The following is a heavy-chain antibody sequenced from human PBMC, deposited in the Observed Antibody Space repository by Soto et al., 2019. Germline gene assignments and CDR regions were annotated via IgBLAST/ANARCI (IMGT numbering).Heavy chain of an antibody. D-gene: IGHD2-2*02. CDR1: GGSISSYY. CDR2: IYTSGST. Sequence: QVQLQESGPGLVKPSETLSLTCTVSGGSISSYYWSWIRQPAGKGLEWIGRIYTSGSTNYNPSLKSRVTMSVDTSKNQFSLKLSSVTAADTAVYYCARDLFRVQQLLYWDYYYGMDVWGQGTTVTVSS. CDR3: ARDLFRVQQLLYWDYYYGMDV. J-gene: IGHJ6*02. V-gene: IGHV4-4*07.